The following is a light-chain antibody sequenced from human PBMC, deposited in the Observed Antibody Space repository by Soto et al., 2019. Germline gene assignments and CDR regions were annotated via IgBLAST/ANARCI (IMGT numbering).Light chain of an antibody. CDR3: QQANSFPST. J-gene: IGKJ5*01. Sequence: DIQLTQSPSSVPASVGDRVTITCRASQSISNLLVWYQQKPGKAPNLLIYAASSLQSGVPSRFSGSGSGTDFTLTISSLRPEDFATYYCQQANSFPSTFGQGTRLDSK. CDR2: AAS. CDR1: QSISNL. V-gene: IGKV1D-12*01.